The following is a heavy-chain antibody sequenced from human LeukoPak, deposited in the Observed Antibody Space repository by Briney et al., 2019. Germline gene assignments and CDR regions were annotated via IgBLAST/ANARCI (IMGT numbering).Heavy chain of an antibody. CDR2: ISASDGTT. Sequence: ASVQVSCKASGYSFSIYGITWARQAPGQGLEYLGWISASDGTTNYAQKVQDRVTMTTDTSTSTAYLELRSLRSEDTAVYYCARCGAAVTTHLSHWSQGTLVTVSS. CDR3: ARCGAAVTTHLSH. CDR1: GYSFSIYG. V-gene: IGHV1-18*01. D-gene: IGHD4-17*01. J-gene: IGHJ4*02.